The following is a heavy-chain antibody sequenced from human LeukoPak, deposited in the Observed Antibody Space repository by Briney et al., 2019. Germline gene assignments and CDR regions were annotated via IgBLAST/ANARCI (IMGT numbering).Heavy chain of an antibody. CDR2: IYSGGST. CDR3: ARGPDSSGWYEGGMDV. J-gene: IGHJ6*02. CDR1: GFTVSSNY. Sequence: PGGSLRLSCAASGFTVSSNYMSWVRQAPGKGLEWVSVIYSGGSTYYADSVKGRFTISRDNSKNTLYLQMNSLRAEDTAVYYCARGPDSSGWYEGGMDVWGQGTTVTVSS. D-gene: IGHD6-19*01. V-gene: IGHV3-53*01.